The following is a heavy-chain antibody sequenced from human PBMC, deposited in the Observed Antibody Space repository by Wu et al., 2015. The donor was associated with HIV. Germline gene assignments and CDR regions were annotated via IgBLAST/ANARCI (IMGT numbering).Heavy chain of an antibody. CDR2: IIPIFGTA. Sequence: QVQLVQSGAEVKKPGSSVKVSCKASGGTFSSYAISWVRQAPGQGLEWMGRIIPIFGTANYAQKFQGRVTITADESTSTAYMELSSLRSEDTAVYYCARVRAHIVGAIYYYYYGMDVWGQGTTVTVSS. CDR1: GGTFSSYA. V-gene: IGHV1-69*13. CDR3: ARVRAHIVGAIYYYYYGMDV. D-gene: IGHD1-26*01. J-gene: IGHJ6*02.